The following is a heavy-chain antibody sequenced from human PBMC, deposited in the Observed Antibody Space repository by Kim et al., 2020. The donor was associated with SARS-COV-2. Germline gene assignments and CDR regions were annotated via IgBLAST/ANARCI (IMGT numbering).Heavy chain of an antibody. CDR2: IYYSGST. Sequence: SETLSLTCTVSGGSISSSSYYWGWIRQPPGKGLEWIGSIYYSGSTYYNPSLKSRVTISVDTSKNQFSLKLSSVTAVDTAVYYCARDQRWYSSGWYEGIADYWGQGTLVTVSS. CDR1: GGSISSSSYY. J-gene: IGHJ4*02. D-gene: IGHD6-19*01. CDR3: ARDQRWYSSGWYEGIADY. V-gene: IGHV4-39*07.